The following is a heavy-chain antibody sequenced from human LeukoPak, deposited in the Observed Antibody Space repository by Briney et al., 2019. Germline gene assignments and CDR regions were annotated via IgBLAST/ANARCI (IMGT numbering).Heavy chain of an antibody. CDR3: AKASGYCSSTSCAYYFDY. D-gene: IGHD2-2*01. V-gene: IGHV3-23*01. CDR1: GFTFSSYA. CDR2: ISGSVCSP. Sequence: PGGSLRLSCAASGFTFSSYAMSWVGQAPGKGLEGGSAISGSVCSPYYADSLKGPFPLSRDNSKNTLYLQMNSLRAEDTAVYYCAKASGYCSSTSCAYYFDYWGQGTLVTVSS. J-gene: IGHJ4*02.